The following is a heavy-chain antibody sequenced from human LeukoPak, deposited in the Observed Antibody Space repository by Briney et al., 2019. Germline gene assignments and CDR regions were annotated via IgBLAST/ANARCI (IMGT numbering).Heavy chain of an antibody. J-gene: IGHJ4*02. CDR2: ISNSGSSI. D-gene: IGHD5-18*01. V-gene: IGHV3-21*04. CDR3: AKDPNTFDY. CDR1: GFTFSSYS. Sequence: PGGSLRLSCAASGFTFSSYSMNWVRQAPGEGLEWVSSISNSGSSIYYADSVKGRFTISRDNSKNTLYLQMNSLRAEDTAVYYCAKDPNTFDYWGQGTLVTVSS.